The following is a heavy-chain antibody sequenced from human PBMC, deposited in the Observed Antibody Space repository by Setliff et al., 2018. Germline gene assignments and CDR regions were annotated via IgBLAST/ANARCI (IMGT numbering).Heavy chain of an antibody. CDR2: ISSSGSTI. CDR1: GFTFSTYE. V-gene: IGHV3-48*03. Sequence: GGSLRLSCAASGFTFSTYEMNWVRQAPGKGLEWVSYISSSGSTIYYVDSVKGRFTISRDNAKNSLFLQMNSLRAEDTAVYYCARYSSGWFFDYWGQGAPVTVSS. CDR3: ARYSSGWFFDY. J-gene: IGHJ4*02. D-gene: IGHD6-19*01.